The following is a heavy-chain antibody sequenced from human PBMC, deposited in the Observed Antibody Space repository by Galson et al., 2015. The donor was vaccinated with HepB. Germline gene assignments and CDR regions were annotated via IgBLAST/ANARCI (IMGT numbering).Heavy chain of an antibody. D-gene: IGHD6-13*01. CDR1: GYTFTGYY. CDR2: INPNSGGT. V-gene: IGHV1-2*02. J-gene: IGHJ4*02. CDR3: ARFRTPAAAGPSYYFDY. Sequence: SVKVSCKASGYTFTGYYMHWVRQAPGQGLEWMGWINPNSGGTNYAQKFQGRVTMTRDTSISTAYMELSRLRSDDTAVYYCARFRTPAAAGPSYYFDYWGPGTLVTVSS.